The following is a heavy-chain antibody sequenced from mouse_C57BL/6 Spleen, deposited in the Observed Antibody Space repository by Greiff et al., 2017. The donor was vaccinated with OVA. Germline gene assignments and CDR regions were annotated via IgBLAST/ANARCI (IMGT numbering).Heavy chain of an antibody. Sequence: EVQLQQSGAELVRPGASVKLSCTASGFNIKDDYMHWVKQRPEQGLEWIGWIDPENGDTEYASKFQGKATITADTSSNTAYLQLSSLTSEDTAVYYCTTSDYGSSYGLAYWGQGTLVTVSA. J-gene: IGHJ3*01. CDR3: TTSDYGSSYGLAY. V-gene: IGHV14-4*01. D-gene: IGHD1-1*01. CDR2: IDPENGDT. CDR1: GFNIKDDY.